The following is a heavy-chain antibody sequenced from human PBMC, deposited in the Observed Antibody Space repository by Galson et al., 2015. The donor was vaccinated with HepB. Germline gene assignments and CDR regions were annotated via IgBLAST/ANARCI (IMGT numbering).Heavy chain of an antibody. J-gene: IGHJ5*02. V-gene: IGHV4-34*01. CDR2: INHRGTT. D-gene: IGHD6-19*01. Sequence: ETLSLTCDVYGGPFSGYYWSWIRQSPGKVLEGIGEINHRGTTNYNPSLNSRVSISVDTSKNQFYLRVSSVIAADTGVYYCAAGWRSGGCWNGGDLWGQGTLVTVSS. CDR1: GGPFSGYY. CDR3: AAGWRSGGCWNGGDL.